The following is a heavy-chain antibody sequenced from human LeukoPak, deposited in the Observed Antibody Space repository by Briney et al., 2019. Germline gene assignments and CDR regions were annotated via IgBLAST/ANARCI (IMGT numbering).Heavy chain of an antibody. CDR3: ARVYYYDSSGSLDY. CDR2: INPNSGGT. J-gene: IGHJ4*02. CDR1: GYTFTGYY. Sequence: ASVKVSCKASGYTFTGYYMHWVRQAPGQGLEWMGWINPNSGGTNYAQKFQGRVTMTRDTSISTAYMELSRLRSDDTAVYYSARVYYYDSSGSLDYWGQGTLVTVSS. V-gene: IGHV1-2*02. D-gene: IGHD3-22*01.